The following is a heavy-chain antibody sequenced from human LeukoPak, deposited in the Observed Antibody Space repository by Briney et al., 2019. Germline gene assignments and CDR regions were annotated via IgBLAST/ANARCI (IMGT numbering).Heavy chain of an antibody. CDR3: AKDPQGGYNFWSGYCPTFDY. J-gene: IGHJ4*02. V-gene: IGHV3-23*01. D-gene: IGHD3-3*01. Sequence: QSGGSLRLSCAASGFAFSSYAMSWVRQAPGKGLEWVSVISGSGDSTYYADSVKGRFTISRDNSKSMLYLQMNSLRAGDTAVYYCAKDPQGGYNFWSGYCPTFDYWGQGTLVPVSS. CDR2: ISGSGDST. CDR1: GFAFSSYA.